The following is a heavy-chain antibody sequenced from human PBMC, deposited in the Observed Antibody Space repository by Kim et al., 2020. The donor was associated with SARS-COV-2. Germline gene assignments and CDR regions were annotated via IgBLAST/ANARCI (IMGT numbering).Heavy chain of an antibody. D-gene: IGHD3-22*01. CDR1: GGSISSYY. CDR3: ASLTYYYDSSGFGPLGGMDV. Sequence: SETLSLTCTVSGGSISSYYWSWIRQPPGKGLEWIGYIYYSGSTNYNPSLKSRVTISVDTSKNQFSLKLSSVTAADTAVYYCASLTYYYDSSGFGPLGGMDVWGQGTTVTVSS. V-gene: IGHV4-59*08. CDR2: IYYSGST. J-gene: IGHJ6*02.